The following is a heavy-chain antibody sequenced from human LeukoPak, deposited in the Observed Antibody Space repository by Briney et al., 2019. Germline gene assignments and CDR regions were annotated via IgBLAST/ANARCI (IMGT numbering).Heavy chain of an antibody. D-gene: IGHD3-16*02. CDR3: ARDAQGDDYVWGSYRHYYFDY. CDR2: INPNSGGT. J-gene: IGHJ4*02. CDR1: GYTLTDYY. Sequence: ASVKVSCKASGYTLTDYYMHWVRQAPGQGLEWMGRINPNSGGTNYAQKFQGRVTMTRDTSISTVYMELSRLRSDDTAVYYCARDAQGDDYVWGSYRHYYFDYWGQGTLVTVSS. V-gene: IGHV1-2*06.